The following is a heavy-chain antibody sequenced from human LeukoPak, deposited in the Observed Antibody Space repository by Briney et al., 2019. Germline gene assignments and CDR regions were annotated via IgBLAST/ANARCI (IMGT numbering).Heavy chain of an antibody. D-gene: IGHD6-19*01. CDR1: GFTFNRNA. CDR2: IGGSGDKT. V-gene: IGHV3-23*01. J-gene: IGHJ4*02. CDR3: VRRGDASSGWGDHDF. Sequence: SGGSLRLSCAASGFTFNRNAISWVRRAPGKGLEWVSTIGGSGDKTFYADSVKGRFTISRDNSKNMVHLQMNSLTGEDTALYYCVRRGDASSGWGDHDFWGQGALVTVSS.